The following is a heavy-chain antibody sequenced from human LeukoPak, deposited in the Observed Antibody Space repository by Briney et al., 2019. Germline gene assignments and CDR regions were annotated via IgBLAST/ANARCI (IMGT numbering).Heavy chain of an antibody. V-gene: IGHV3-74*03. J-gene: IGHJ5*01. CDR3: ARAGYSSGFDS. D-gene: IGHD6-19*01. CDR1: PFTFSGYW. Sequence: GGSLRLSCTASPFTFSGYWMHWVRQAPGKGVVWVSCINSDGYSITYADSVKGRFTISRDNAKNTLYLQMNSLIVEDTAVYFCARAGYSSGFDSWGQGTLVTVSS. CDR2: INSDGYSI.